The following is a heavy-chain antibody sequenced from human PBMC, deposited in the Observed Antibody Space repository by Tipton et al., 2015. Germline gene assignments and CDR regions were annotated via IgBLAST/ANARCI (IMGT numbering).Heavy chain of an antibody. J-gene: IGHJ4*02. CDR2: IYYSGST. CDR1: GGSVSSGSYY. Sequence: TLSLTCTVSGGSVSSGSYYWSWIRQSPGEGLEWIGYIYYSGSTNYNPSLRSRVAMSMDTSKNQFSLKLSSVIAADTAVYYCACQDYDSLTRDYQTVDYWGQGTLVTVSS. CDR3: ACQDYDSLTRDYQTVDY. V-gene: IGHV4-61*01. D-gene: IGHD3-9*01.